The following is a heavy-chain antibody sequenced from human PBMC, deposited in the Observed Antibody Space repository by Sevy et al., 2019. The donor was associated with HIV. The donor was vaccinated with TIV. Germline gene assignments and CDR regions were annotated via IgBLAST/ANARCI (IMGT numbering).Heavy chain of an antibody. CDR3: ASQRGGYGRLYYFAS. V-gene: IGHV3-48*01. D-gene: IGHD5-12*01. CDR1: GFTYS. J-gene: IGHJ4*02. Sequence: GGSLRLSCVASGFTYSMNWVRQAPGKGLEWVSYISDSSATIHYADSVKGRFTISRDNAKNSLYLQMNTLSAGDSAVYYCASQRGGYGRLYYFASWGQGTLVTVSS. CDR2: ISDSSATI.